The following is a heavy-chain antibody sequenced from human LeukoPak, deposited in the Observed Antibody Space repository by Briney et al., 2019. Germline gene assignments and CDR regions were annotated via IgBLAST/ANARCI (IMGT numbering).Heavy chain of an antibody. V-gene: IGHV4-30-4*08. J-gene: IGHJ4*02. Sequence: PSETLSLTCTVSGGSISSGDYYWSWIRQPPGKGLEWIGCIYYSGSTYYNPSLKSRVTISVDTSKNQFSLKLSSVTAADAAVYYCARDMPGDYWGQGTLVTVSS. CDR3: ARDMPGDY. CDR1: GGSISSGDYY. D-gene: IGHD2-2*01. CDR2: IYYSGST.